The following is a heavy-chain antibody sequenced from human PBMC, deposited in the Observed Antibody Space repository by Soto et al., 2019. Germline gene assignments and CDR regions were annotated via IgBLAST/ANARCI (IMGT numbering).Heavy chain of an antibody. D-gene: IGHD5-12*01. CDR1: GYTFTSYY. CDR3: ARVDIVATISFLFDY. J-gene: IGHJ4*02. Sequence: ASVKVSSKASGYTFTSYYMHWVRQAPGQGLEWMGIINPSGGSTSYAQKFQGRVTMTRDTSTSTVYMELSSLRSEDTAVYYCARVDIVATISFLFDYWGQGTRVTVSS. V-gene: IGHV1-46*03. CDR2: INPSGGST.